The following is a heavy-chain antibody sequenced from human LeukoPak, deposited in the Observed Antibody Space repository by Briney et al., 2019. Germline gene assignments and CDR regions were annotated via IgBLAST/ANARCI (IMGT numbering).Heavy chain of an antibody. CDR1: GGSISSHY. Sequence: SETLSLTCTVSGGSISSHYWSWLRQPPGKGLEWLGYIYYSGSTNYNPSLKSRVTISVDTSKNQFSLKLSSVTAADTAVYYCAREAGPDFWSGYYKGGNWFDPWGQGTLVTVSS. J-gene: IGHJ5*02. V-gene: IGHV4-59*11. D-gene: IGHD3-3*01. CDR2: IYYSGST. CDR3: AREAGPDFWSGYYKGGNWFDP.